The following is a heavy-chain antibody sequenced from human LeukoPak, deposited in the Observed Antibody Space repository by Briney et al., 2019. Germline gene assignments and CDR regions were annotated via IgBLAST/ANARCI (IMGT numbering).Heavy chain of an antibody. D-gene: IGHD2-15*01. CDR2: IFPSGGEI. J-gene: IGHJ4*02. Sequence: PGGSLRLSCAVSGFTFSNYNMNWVRQPPGKGLEWVSSIFPSGGEIHYADSVRGRFTISRDNSKSTLSLQMNSLRAEDTAIYYCATYRQVLLPFESWGQGTLVTVSS. CDR3: ATYRQVLLPFES. CDR1: GFTFSNYN. V-gene: IGHV3-23*01.